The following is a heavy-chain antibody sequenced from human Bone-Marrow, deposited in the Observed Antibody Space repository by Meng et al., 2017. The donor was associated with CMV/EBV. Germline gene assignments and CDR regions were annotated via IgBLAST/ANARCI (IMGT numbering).Heavy chain of an antibody. J-gene: IGHJ5*02. D-gene: IGHD3-3*01. Sequence: SETLSLTYTVSGGSISSGGYYWSWIRQHPGKGLEWIGYIYYSGSTYYTPSLKSRVTISVDTSKNQFSLKLSSVTAADTAVYYCARAGTIPWSGFERNWFDPWGQGTLVTVSS. CDR1: GGSISSGGYY. CDR3: ARAGTIPWSGFERNWFDP. V-gene: IGHV4-31*03. CDR2: IYYSGST.